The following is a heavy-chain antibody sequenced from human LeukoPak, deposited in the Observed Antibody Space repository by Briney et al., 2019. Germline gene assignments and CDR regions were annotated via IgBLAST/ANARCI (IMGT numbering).Heavy chain of an antibody. V-gene: IGHV3-30-3*01. CDR2: ISYDGSNK. J-gene: IGHJ6*02. CDR3: ARVPSWRYYGMDV. D-gene: IGHD2-2*01. Sequence: GGSLRLSCAAPGFTFSSYAMHWVRQAPGKGLEWVAVISYDGSNKYYADSVKGRFTISRDNSKNTLYLQMNSPRAEDTAVYYCARVPSWRYYGMDVWGQGTTVTVSS. CDR1: GFTFSSYA.